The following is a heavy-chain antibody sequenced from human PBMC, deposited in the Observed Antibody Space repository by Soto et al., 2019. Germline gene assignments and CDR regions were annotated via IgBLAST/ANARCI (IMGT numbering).Heavy chain of an antibody. CDR1: GYTFTSYA. CDR3: ARDSHSRLPSYYGMDV. Sequence: ASVKVSCKASGYTFTSYAMHWVRQAPGQRLEWMGWINAGNGNTKYSQKFQGRVTITRDTSASTAYMELSSLRSEDTAVYYCARDSHSRLPSYYGMDVWGQGTTVTVS. CDR2: INAGNGNT. V-gene: IGHV1-3*01. D-gene: IGHD2-15*01. J-gene: IGHJ6*02.